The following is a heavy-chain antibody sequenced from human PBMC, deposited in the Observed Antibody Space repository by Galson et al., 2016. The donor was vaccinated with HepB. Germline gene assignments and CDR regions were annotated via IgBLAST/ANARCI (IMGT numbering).Heavy chain of an antibody. CDR1: GFTFSSFA. CDR3: AKEGWFGELLYGHFDF. J-gene: IGHJ4*02. D-gene: IGHD3-10*01. CDR2: ISGSGDLI. V-gene: IGHV3-23*01. Sequence: SLRLSCAASGFTFSSFAMRWVRRAPGKGLEWISVISGSGDLIRYAESVKGRFIISRDNSKNTLDVEMKSLRVEDTAVYYCAKEGWFGELLYGHFDFWGQGTLVTVSS.